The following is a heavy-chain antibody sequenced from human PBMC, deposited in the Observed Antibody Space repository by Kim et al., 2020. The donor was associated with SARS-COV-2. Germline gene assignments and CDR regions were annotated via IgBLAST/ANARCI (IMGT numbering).Heavy chain of an antibody. D-gene: IGHD3-22*01. Sequence: VKGRFTISRDNSKNTLYLQMNSLRAEYTAVYYCARDYLGYYDSSGAPFDYWGPGTLVTVSS. V-gene: IGHV3-30*07. J-gene: IGHJ4*02. CDR3: ARDYLGYYDSSGAPFDY.